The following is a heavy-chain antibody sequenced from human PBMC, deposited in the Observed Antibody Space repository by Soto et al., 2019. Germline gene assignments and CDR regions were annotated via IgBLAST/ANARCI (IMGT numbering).Heavy chain of an antibody. CDR1: GYTFTSYS. J-gene: IGHJ4*02. CDR2: INAGNGNT. CDR3: ASGAVAGPRQSKAIDY. D-gene: IGHD6-19*01. V-gene: IGHV1-3*01. Sequence: GASVKVSCKASGYTFTSYSMHWVLQAPGQRLEWMGWINAGNGNTKYSQKFQGRVTITRDTSASTAYMELSSLRSEDTAVYYCASGAVAGPRQSKAIDYWGQGTLVTVSS.